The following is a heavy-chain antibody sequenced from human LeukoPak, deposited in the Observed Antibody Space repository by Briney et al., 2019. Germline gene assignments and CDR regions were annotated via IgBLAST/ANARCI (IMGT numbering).Heavy chain of an antibody. Sequence: GGSLRLSCAASGFTFSSYDINWVRQAPGKGLELVSIISFDGSNKYYADSVKDRFTISRDNPKNPLYLQMNSLRAEDTAVYYCAKDRVVYNWNYAYYFDDWGQGTLVTVSS. D-gene: IGHD1-7*01. CDR3: AKDRVVYNWNYAYYFDD. CDR2: ISFDGSNK. CDR1: GFTFSSYD. V-gene: IGHV3-30*18. J-gene: IGHJ4*02.